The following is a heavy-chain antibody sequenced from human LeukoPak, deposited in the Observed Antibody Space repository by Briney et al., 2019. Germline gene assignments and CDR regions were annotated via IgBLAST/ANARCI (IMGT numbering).Heavy chain of an antibody. CDR2: INWSGGST. J-gene: IGHJ4*02. Sequence: GGSLRLSCTASGFAFDEHGMSWVRQVPGKGLEWVSGINWSGGSTGYADPLRGRFTISRDNAKNSLYLQMDSLRAEDTALCYCARAPITSPFYFDYWGQGPLVTVSS. CDR1: GFAFDEHG. V-gene: IGHV3-20*04. D-gene: IGHD2-2*01. CDR3: ARAPITSPFYFDY.